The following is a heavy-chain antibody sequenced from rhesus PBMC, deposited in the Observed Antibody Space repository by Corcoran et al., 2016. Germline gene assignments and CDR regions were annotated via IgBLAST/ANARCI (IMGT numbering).Heavy chain of an antibody. J-gene: IGHJ4*01. CDR2: KYNRSKWYN. Sequence: QVQLQESGPGLVKSSETLSLTCAISGDSVSSNSATWNWIRQSPSRGLEGLGRKYNRSKWYNEYAQSVQHRISINPATSKNQFSLQLNSVTPEDMAVYYCARRGYCSSTYCSFDYWGQGVLVTVSS. D-gene: IGHD2-15*01. CDR1: GDSVSSNSAT. V-gene: IGHV6-1*01. CDR3: ARRGYCSSTYCSFDY.